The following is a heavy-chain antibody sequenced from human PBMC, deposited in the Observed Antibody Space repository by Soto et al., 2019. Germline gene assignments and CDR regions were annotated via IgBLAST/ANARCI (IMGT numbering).Heavy chain of an antibody. CDR2: IIPILETP. CDR1: GGTFSTYT. Sequence: QVQLVQSGAEVKKPGASVKVSCKASGGTFSTYTINWVRQAPGQGPEWMGGIIPILETPNYAQKFQGRVTITADESTTTAHMELSSLRSEDTAIYYCVRERGGSFSSWGQGTLVTVSS. CDR3: VRERGGSFSS. D-gene: IGHD1-26*01. J-gene: IGHJ5*02. V-gene: IGHV1-69*16.